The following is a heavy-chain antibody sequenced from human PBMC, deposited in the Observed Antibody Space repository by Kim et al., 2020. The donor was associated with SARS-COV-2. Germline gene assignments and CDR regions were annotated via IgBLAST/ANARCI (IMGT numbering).Heavy chain of an antibody. J-gene: IGHJ4*02. CDR2: GST. CDR3: ASYSSSFY. Sequence: GSTYYTPSLKRRVTISVDTSKNQFSLKLSSVTAADTAVYYCASYSSSFYWGQGTLVTVSS. D-gene: IGHD6-13*01. V-gene: IGHV4-39*01.